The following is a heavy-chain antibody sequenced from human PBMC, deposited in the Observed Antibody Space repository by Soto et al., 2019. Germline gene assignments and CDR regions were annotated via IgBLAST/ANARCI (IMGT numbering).Heavy chain of an antibody. V-gene: IGHV4-34*02. J-gene: IGHJ4*02. CDR1: GGSFSGFF. D-gene: IGHD6-19*01. CDR3: SRGQWLPRGEY. CDR2: INHSGST. Sequence: QVQLQQWGAGLLKPSETLSLTCAVHGGSFSGFFWTWIRQPPGKGLEWIGEINHSGSTNYNPSLKSRGTISVDTSENQFSLRLTSVTAAATAVYYCSRGQWLPRGEYWGQGTLVTVSS.